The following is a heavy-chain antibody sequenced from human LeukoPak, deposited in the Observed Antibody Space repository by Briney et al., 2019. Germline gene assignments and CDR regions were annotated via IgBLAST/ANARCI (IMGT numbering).Heavy chain of an antibody. CDR3: ARAGYYYDSSGQGTFDY. CDR1: GYTFINYY. D-gene: IGHD3-22*01. CDR2: INPSGGST. J-gene: IGHJ4*02. V-gene: IGHV1-46*01. Sequence: ASVKVSCKASGYTFINYYMHWVRQAPGQGLEWMGIINPSGGSTTYAQKFQGRVTMTRDMSTSTVYMELSSLRSEDTAVYYCARAGYYYDSSGQGTFDYWGQGTLVTVSS.